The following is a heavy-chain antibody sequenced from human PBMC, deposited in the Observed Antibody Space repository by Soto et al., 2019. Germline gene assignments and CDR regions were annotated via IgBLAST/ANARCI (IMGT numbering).Heavy chain of an antibody. CDR3: ARDPGSAATLPDYWYFDL. CDR1: GGTFSSYA. Sequence: QVQLVQSGAEVKKPGSSVKVSCKASGGTFSSYAISWVRQAPGQGLEWMGGIIPIFGTAHYAQKFQSRVTITADESTSTAYMELSSLRSEDTAVYYCARDPGSAATLPDYWYFDLWGRGTLVTVSS. J-gene: IGHJ2*01. CDR2: IIPIFGTA. D-gene: IGHD2-15*01. V-gene: IGHV1-69*01.